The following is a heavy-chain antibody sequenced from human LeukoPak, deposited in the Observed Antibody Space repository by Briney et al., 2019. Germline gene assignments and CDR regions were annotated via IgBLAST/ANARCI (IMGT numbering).Heavy chain of an antibody. D-gene: IGHD6-13*01. Sequence: GASVKVPCKASGGTFSSYAISWVRQAPGQGLEWMGGIIPIFGTANYAQKFQGRVTITADESTSTAYMELSSLRSEDTAVYYCARGIAAAGSYFDYWGQGTLVTVSS. CDR1: GGTFSSYA. CDR2: IIPIFGTA. J-gene: IGHJ4*02. CDR3: ARGIAAAGSYFDY. V-gene: IGHV1-69*13.